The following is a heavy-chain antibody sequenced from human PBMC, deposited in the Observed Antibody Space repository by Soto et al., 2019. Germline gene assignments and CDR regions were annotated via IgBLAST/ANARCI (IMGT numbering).Heavy chain of an antibody. CDR3: ARGTTALDCSSTSCYGPNDY. CDR1: GFTFSSYG. Sequence: PGGSLRLSCAASGFTFSSYGMHWVRQAPGKGLEWVAVIWYDGSNKYYADSVKGRFTISRDNSKNTLYLQMNSLRAEDTAVYYCARGTTALDCSSTSCYGPNDYWGQGTLVTVSS. D-gene: IGHD2-2*01. CDR2: IWYDGSNK. V-gene: IGHV3-33*01. J-gene: IGHJ4*02.